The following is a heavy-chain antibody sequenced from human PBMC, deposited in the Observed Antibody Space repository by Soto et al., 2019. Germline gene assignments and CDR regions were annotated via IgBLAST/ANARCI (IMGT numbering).Heavy chain of an antibody. CDR1: GFTFSSYS. Sequence: HPGGSLRLSCAASGFTFSSYSMNWVRQAPGKGLEWVSYISSSSSTIYYADSVKGRFTISRDNAKNSLYLQMNSLKTEDTAVYYCARALRYCSSTACYFAFDIWGRGTLVTVS. V-gene: IGHV3-48*01. CDR3: ARALRYCSSTACYFAFDI. D-gene: IGHD2-2*01. CDR2: ISSSSSTI. J-gene: IGHJ3*02.